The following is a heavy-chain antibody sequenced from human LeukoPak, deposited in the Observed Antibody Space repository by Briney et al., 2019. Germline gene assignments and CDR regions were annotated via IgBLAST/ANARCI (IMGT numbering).Heavy chain of an antibody. CDR3: AKAVYDSSGSFDF. CDR1: GFSFSTYA. V-gene: IGHV3-23*01. D-gene: IGHD3-22*01. Sequence: GGSLRLSCAASGFSFSTYAMTSVRRAPGKGLEWVSGISGSGGSPYYADSVKGRFTISRDTSKNTLYLQMNSLRAEDTAVYYCAKAVYDSSGSFDFWGQGTLVTVSS. J-gene: IGHJ4*02. CDR2: ISGSGGSP.